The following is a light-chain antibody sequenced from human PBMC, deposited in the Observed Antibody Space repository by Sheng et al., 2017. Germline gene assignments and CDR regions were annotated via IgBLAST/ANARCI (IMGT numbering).Light chain of an antibody. CDR2: DAS. CDR1: RSVVSNS. CDR3: QQFISFPGT. J-gene: IGKJ1*01. V-gene: IGKV3-20*01. Sequence: EIVLTQSPGTLSLSPGEGATLSCRASRSVVSNSLVWYQHKPGQAPRLLIYDASIRATGIPDRFSGSGSGTDFTLTISRLEPEDFAVYYCQQFISFPGTFGQGTKVEIK.